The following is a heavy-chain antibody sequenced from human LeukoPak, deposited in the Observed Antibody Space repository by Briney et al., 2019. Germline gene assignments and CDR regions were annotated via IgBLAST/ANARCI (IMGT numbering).Heavy chain of an antibody. D-gene: IGHD3-22*01. V-gene: IGHV4-34*01. CDR3: ARGRNYYDSSGEPFDY. CDR2: INHSGST. Sequence: GSLRLSCAASGFTFSDYYMSRIRQPPGKGLEWIGEINHSGSTNYNPSLKSRVTISVDTSKNQFSLKLSSVTAADTAVYYCARGRNYYDSSGEPFDYWGQGTLVTVSS. J-gene: IGHJ4*02. CDR1: GFTFSDYY.